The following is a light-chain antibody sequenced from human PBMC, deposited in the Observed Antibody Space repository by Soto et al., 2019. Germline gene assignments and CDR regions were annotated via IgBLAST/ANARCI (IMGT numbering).Light chain of an antibody. J-gene: IGKJ2*01. V-gene: IGKV3-20*01. CDR1: QSFGSSY. CDR2: GAS. Sequence: EIVLTQSPGTLSLSPGERATLSCRASQSFGSSYLAWYQQKPGQAPRLLIYGASSRATGIPDRFSGSGSGTDFTLTISRLEPEDCAVYYCQQYGSSVYTFGQGTKLEIK. CDR3: QQYGSSVYT.